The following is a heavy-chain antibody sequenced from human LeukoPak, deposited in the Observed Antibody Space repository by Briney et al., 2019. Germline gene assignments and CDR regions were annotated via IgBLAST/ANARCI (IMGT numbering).Heavy chain of an antibody. CDR2: IYYTGST. CDR1: GXSISYXY. V-gene: IGHV4-59*01. CDR3: ARDPGTGKRNFDY. Sequence: TLSLXXXXSGXSISYXYWSWIRQPPGKGLEWIGYIYYTGSTNYNPSLKSRVTISVDTSKNQFSLKLSSVTAADTAVYYCARDPGTGKRNFDYWGQGTLVTVSS. J-gene: IGHJ4*02. D-gene: IGHD2-8*02.